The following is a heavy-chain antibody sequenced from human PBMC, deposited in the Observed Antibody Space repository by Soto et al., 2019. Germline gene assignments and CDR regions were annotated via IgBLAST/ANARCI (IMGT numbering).Heavy chain of an antibody. V-gene: IGHV4-30-2*01. Sequence: SETLSLTCAVSGDSISSGGYSWSWIRQPPGKGLEWIGYIYHSRSTYYNPSLKSRVTISVDRSKNQFSLKLSSVTAADTAVYYCAREGFTMLGWFDPWGQGTLVTVS. CDR1: GDSISSGGYS. D-gene: IGHD3-10*02. CDR3: AREGFTMLGWFDP. CDR2: IYHSRST. J-gene: IGHJ5*02.